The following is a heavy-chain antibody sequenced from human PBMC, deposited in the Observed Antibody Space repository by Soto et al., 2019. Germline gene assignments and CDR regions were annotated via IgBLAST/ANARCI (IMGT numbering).Heavy chain of an antibody. CDR3: AKSAGKQLVPDY. J-gene: IGHJ4*02. CDR1: GFTFSSYA. CDR2: ISGSGGST. D-gene: IGHD6-13*01. Sequence: PGGSLRLSCAASGFTFSSYAMSWVRQAPGKGLEWVSAISGSGGSTYNADSVKGRFTISRDNSKNTLYLQINSLRAEDTAVYYCAKSAGKQLVPDYWGQGTLVTVSS. V-gene: IGHV3-23*01.